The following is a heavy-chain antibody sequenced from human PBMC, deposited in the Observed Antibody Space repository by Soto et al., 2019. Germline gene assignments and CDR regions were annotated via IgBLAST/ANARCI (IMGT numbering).Heavy chain of an antibody. D-gene: IGHD5-12*01. J-gene: IGHJ6*02. CDR1: GFTFSSYS. CDR3: ASLKEIVATSSFYYYYYYGMDV. V-gene: IGHV3-21*01. CDR2: ISSSSSYI. Sequence: GGSLRLSCAASGFTFSSYSMNWVRQAPGKGLEWVSSISSSSSYIYYADSVKGRFTISRDNAKNSLYLQMNSLRAEDTAVYYCASLKEIVATSSFYYYYYYGMDVWGQGTTVTVSS.